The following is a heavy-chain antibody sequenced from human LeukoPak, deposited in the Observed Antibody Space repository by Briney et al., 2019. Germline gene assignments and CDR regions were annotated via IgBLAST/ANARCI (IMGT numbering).Heavy chain of an antibody. J-gene: IGHJ4*02. CDR2: ISYSGTT. Sequence: PSETLSLTCTVSGASISSHYWSWIRQPPGKGLEWIGYISYSGTTKYNASLKSRVTISADTSKSHFSLNLSSVTAADTAVYYCARELELRSEGSFDYWGQGTLVTVSS. CDR1: GASISSHY. V-gene: IGHV4-59*11. CDR3: ARELELRSEGSFDY. D-gene: IGHD1-7*01.